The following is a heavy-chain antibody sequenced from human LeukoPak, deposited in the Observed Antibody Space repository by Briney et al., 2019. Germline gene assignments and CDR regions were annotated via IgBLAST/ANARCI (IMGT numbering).Heavy chain of an antibody. CDR3: ARGRPRTVTFYYFDY. Sequence: GRSLRLSCAASGFTFSTYGMHWVRQAPGKGLEWVAVISYDGSYKYYVDSVRGRFTISRDNSKNTLYLQMNSLRAEDTAVYYCARGRPRTVTFYYFDYWGQGTLVTVSS. CDR1: GFTFSTYG. V-gene: IGHV3-30*03. J-gene: IGHJ4*02. CDR2: ISYDGSYK. D-gene: IGHD4-17*01.